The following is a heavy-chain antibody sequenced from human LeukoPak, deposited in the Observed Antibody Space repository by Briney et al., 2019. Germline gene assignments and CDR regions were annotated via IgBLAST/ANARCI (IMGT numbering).Heavy chain of an antibody. J-gene: IGHJ4*02. CDR2: IFYSGST. Sequence: PSETLSLTCTVSGGSIISSNYYWGWIRQPPGKGMEWIGSIFYSGSTYYNPSLKSRVTISVDTSKNQFSLKLSSVTAADTAVYYCARRRGMVAAREFDYWGQGTLVTVSS. CDR3: ARRRGMVAAREFDY. V-gene: IGHV4-39*01. CDR1: GGSIISSNYY. D-gene: IGHD2-15*01.